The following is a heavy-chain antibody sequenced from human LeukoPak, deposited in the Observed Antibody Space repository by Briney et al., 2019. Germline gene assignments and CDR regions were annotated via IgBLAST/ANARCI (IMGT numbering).Heavy chain of an antibody. J-gene: IGHJ4*02. V-gene: IGHV4-30-2*01. CDR2: IYHSGST. D-gene: IGHD5-12*01. Sequence: PSETLSLTCTVSGGSISSGGYYWSWIQQPPGKGLEWIGYIYHSGSTYYNPSLKSRVTISVDRSKNKFSLNLTSVNVADTAVYYCARAGGYSGYASNWGQGTLVTVSS. CDR1: GGSISSGGYY. CDR3: ARAGGYSGYASN.